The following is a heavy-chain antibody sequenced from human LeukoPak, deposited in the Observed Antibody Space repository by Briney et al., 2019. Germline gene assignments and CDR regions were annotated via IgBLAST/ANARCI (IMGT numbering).Heavy chain of an antibody. CDR1: GESFSGYY. CDR2: INHSGST. CDR3: ARGPRGLGMAGTFDY. J-gene: IGHJ4*02. D-gene: IGHD6-19*01. Sequence: PSETLSLTCAVYGESFSGYYWSWIRQPPGKGLEWIGEINHSGSTNYNPSPKSRVTISVDTSKNQFSLKLNSVTAADTAVYYCARGPRGLGMAGTFDYWGQGTLVTVSS. V-gene: IGHV4-34*01.